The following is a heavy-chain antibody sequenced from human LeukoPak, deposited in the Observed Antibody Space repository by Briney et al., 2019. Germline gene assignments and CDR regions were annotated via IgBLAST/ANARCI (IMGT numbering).Heavy chain of an antibody. D-gene: IGHD6-13*01. CDR3: ARTRAGRSRQLVRAFDY. CDR1: GYTFTSYG. J-gene: IGHJ4*02. V-gene: IGHV1-18*01. Sequence: ASVKVSCKASGYTFTSYGISWVRQAPGQGLEWMGWISAYNGNTNYAQKLQGRVTMTTDTSTSTAYMELRSLRSDDTAVYYCARTRAGRSRQLVRAFDYWGQGTLVTVSS. CDR2: ISAYNGNT.